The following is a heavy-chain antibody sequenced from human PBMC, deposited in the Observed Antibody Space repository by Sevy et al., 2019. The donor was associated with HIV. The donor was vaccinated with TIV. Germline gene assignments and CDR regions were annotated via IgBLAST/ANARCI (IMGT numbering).Heavy chain of an antibody. CDR1: GFTFSHYY. J-gene: IGHJ4*02. V-gene: IGHV3-11*04. Sequence: GGSLRLSCAASGFTFSHYYMTWIRQAPGKGLEWVSYIGNSDGPMFYADSVKGRFTISRDNAKNSLYLQMNSLRAEDTALYSCARGRFGEFPFDFWGQGTLVTVSS. CDR2: IGNSDGPM. D-gene: IGHD3-10*01. CDR3: ARGRFGEFPFDF.